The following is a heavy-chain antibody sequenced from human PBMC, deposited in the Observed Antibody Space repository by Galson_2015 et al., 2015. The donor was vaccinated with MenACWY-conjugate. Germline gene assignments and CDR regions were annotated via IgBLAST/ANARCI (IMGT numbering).Heavy chain of an antibody. CDR2: ISSSTSI. CDR3: AKSMTILDY. CDR1: GFIFSSHS. Sequence: LRLSCAASGFIFSSHSMNWVRQAPGRGLEWISYISSSTSINYADSVKGRFTISRDNAKNSLYLQMNSLRDEDTAVYYCAKSMTILDYWGQGTLVTVSS. V-gene: IGHV3-48*02. D-gene: IGHD4/OR15-4a*01. J-gene: IGHJ4*02.